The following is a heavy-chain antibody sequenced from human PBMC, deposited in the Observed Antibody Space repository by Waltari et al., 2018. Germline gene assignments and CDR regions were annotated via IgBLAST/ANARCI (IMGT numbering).Heavy chain of an antibody. D-gene: IGHD3-10*01. CDR3: ARGSGEGDY. Sequence: QVQLVQSGAEVKKPGASVKVSCKASGYTFTGFFMHWVRQAPGQGLEWVGWISPNTGATNYAQKFQGRVTLTRDTSISTAYMELSRLRSDDTAMYYCARGSGEGDYWGQGTLVTVSS. CDR2: ISPNTGAT. CDR1: GYTFTGFF. J-gene: IGHJ4*02. V-gene: IGHV1-2*02.